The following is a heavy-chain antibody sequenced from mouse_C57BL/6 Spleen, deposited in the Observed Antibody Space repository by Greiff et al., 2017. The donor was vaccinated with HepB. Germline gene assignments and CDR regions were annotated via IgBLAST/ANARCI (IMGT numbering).Heavy chain of an antibody. J-gene: IGHJ4*01. CDR2: IDPETGGT. D-gene: IGHD1-1*01. CDR3: TRNYGSSYDYAMGY. CDR1: GYKFTDYE. V-gene: IGHV1-15*01. Sequence: VKLMESGAELARPGASVTLSCKASGYKFTDYEMNWVKQTTVHGLEWIRAIDPETGGTAYNQKFKGKAILTADKSSSTAYMELRCLTSEGSAVYYCTRNYGSSYDYAMGYWGQGTSVTVSS.